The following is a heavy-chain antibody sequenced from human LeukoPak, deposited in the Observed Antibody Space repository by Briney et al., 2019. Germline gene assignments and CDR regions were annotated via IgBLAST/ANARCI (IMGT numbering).Heavy chain of an antibody. CDR3: ARDFRGDYDSFDP. V-gene: IGHV1-8*01. D-gene: IGHD3-3*01. Sequence: ASVKVSCKASGYTFTSYDINWVRQATGQGLEWMGWMNPNSGNTGYAQKFQGRVTMTRDTSISTAYMELSRLRSDDTAVYYCARDFRGDYDSFDPWSQGTLVTVSS. CDR2: MNPNSGNT. CDR1: GYTFTSYD. J-gene: IGHJ5*02.